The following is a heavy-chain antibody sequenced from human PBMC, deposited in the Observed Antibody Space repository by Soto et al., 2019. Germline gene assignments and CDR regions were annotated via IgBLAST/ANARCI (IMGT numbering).Heavy chain of an antibody. V-gene: IGHV3-23*01. D-gene: IGHD3-3*02. CDR1: RFTFSGYS. J-gene: IGHJ4*02. Sequence: EVQLLESGGGLVQPGGSLRLSCAASRFTFSGYSMSWVRQAPGKGLEWVSGISGSGGSTYYADSVKGRCTISRDNSESTLFLQMNSLRAEDTALYYCAKSYGDTWKHYYFDYWGQGTLVTVSS. CDR2: ISGSGGST. CDR3: AKSYGDTWKHYYFDY.